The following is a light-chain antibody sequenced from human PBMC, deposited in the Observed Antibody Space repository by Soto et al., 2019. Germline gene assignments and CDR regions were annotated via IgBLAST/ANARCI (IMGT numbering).Light chain of an antibody. Sequence: QSALTQPASVSGSPGQSITISCTGTSSDVGGYNYVSWYQQHPGKPPKLMIYEVSNRPSGVSNRFSGSKSGNTASLTISGLQAEDEADYYCSSYTSSSTPVLFGGGNKVTVL. CDR1: SSDVGGYNY. CDR3: SSYTSSSTPVL. V-gene: IGLV2-14*01. CDR2: EVS. J-gene: IGLJ2*01.